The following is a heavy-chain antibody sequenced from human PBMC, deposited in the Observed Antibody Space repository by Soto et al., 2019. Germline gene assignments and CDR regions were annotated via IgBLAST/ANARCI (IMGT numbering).Heavy chain of an antibody. V-gene: IGHV3-21*01. CDR3: ASGGMYSSSWYGDYYYGMDV. CDR2: ISSSSSYI. J-gene: IGHJ6*02. Sequence: VQLVESGGGLVKPGGSLRLSCAASGFTFSSYSMNWVRQAPGKGLEWVSSISSSSSYIYYADSVKGRFTISRDNAKNSLYLQMTSLRAEDTAVYYCASGGMYSSSWYGDYYYGMDVWGQGTTVTVSS. CDR1: GFTFSSYS. D-gene: IGHD6-13*01.